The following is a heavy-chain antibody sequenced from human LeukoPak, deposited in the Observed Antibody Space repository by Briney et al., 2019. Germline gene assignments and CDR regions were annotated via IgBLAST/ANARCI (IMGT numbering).Heavy chain of an antibody. D-gene: IGHD3-3*01. CDR2: ISSTTTTI. Sequence: GGSLRLSCAAPGFTFSNYGMNWVRQAPGKGLEWVSSISSTTTTIYYADSVKDRFTVSRDNAKNSLFLQMNSLRAEDTGVYYCARSDSEEDFWSGHPPACFDCWGQGTLVTVSS. J-gene: IGHJ4*02. V-gene: IGHV3-48*01. CDR3: ARSDSEEDFWSGHPPACFDC. CDR1: GFTFSNYG.